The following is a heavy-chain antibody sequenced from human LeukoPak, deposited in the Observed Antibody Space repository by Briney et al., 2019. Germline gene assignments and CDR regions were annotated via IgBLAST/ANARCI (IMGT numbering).Heavy chain of an antibody. CDR3: ARDGSSSWVYYYYYMDV. V-gene: IGHV3-11*01. CDR1: GFTFSDTY. J-gene: IGHJ6*03. D-gene: IGHD6-6*01. CDR2: ISSSGSTI. Sequence: GGSLRLSWAASGFTFSDTYMSWIRQPPGKGLEWVSYISSSGSTIYYADSVKGRFTISRDNAKNSLYLQMNSLRAEDTAVYYCARDGSSSWVYYYYYMDVWGKGTTVTVSS.